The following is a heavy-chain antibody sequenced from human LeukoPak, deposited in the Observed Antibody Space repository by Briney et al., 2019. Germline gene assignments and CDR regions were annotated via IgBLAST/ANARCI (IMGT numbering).Heavy chain of an antibody. Sequence: SETLSLTCAVYGGSFSGYYWSWIRQPPGKGLEWIGEINHSGSTNYNPSLKSRVTISVDASKNQFSLKLSSVTAADTAVYYCARGYWFDPWGQGTLVTVSS. CDR3: ARGYWFDP. CDR2: INHSGST. V-gene: IGHV4-34*01. J-gene: IGHJ5*02. CDR1: GGSFSGYY.